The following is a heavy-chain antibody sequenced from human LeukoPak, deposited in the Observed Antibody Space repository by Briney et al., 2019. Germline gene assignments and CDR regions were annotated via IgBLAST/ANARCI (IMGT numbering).Heavy chain of an antibody. V-gene: IGHV3-23*01. CDR2: TSGTGGST. Sequence: PGGSLRLSCAASGFTFSNYAMSWVRQAPGKGLEWVSATSGTGGSTYYADSVKGRFTISRDNSKNTLYLQMNSLRAEDTAVYYCARVRGSSWSYPEYFQHWGQGTLVTVSS. D-gene: IGHD6-13*01. CDR3: ARVRGSSWSYPEYFQH. J-gene: IGHJ1*01. CDR1: GFTFSNYA.